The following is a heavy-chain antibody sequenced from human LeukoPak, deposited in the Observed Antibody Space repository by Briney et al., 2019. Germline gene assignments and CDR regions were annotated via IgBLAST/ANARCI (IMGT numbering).Heavy chain of an antibody. CDR3: ARLDYVAGQHDY. D-gene: IGHD4-17*01. V-gene: IGHV4-4*07. Sequence: SETLSLTCTVSGGSISSYYWSWIRQPAGKGLEWIGRIYTSGSTNYNPSLKSRVTISVDTSKNQFSLKLSSVTAADTAVYYCARLDYVAGQHDYWGQGTLVTVSS. CDR1: GGSISSYY. J-gene: IGHJ4*02. CDR2: IYTSGST.